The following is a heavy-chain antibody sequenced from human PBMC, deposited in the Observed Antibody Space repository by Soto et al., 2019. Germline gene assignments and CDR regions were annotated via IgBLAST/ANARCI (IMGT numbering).Heavy chain of an antibody. V-gene: IGHV1-69*13. CDR1: GGTFSSYA. D-gene: IGHD3-22*01. CDR3: ARDSITMIVVVGWAQGRAFDI. J-gene: IGHJ3*02. CDR2: IIPIFGTA. Sequence: SVKVSCKASGGTFSSYAISWVRQAPGQGLEWMGGIIPIFGTANYAQKFQGRVTITADESTSTAYMELSSLRSEDTAVYYCARDSITMIVVVGWAQGRAFDIWGQGTMVTV.